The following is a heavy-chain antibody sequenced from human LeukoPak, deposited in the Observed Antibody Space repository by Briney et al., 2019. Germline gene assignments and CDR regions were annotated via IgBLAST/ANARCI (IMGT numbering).Heavy chain of an antibody. CDR3: AKDIGSYYDY. J-gene: IGHJ4*02. V-gene: IGHV3-30*02. Sequence: GGSLRLSCAASGFTFSTYAIYWVRQAPGKGLEWVTFIQCDGSKKYYADSVKGRFTISRDNSKNTLYLEMNSLRAEDTAVYYCAKDIGSYYDYWGQGILVTVSS. D-gene: IGHD3-10*01. CDR2: IQCDGSKK. CDR1: GFTFSTYA.